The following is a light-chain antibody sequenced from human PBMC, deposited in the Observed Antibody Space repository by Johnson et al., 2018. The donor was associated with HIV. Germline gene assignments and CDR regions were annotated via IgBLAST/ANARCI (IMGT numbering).Light chain of an antibody. V-gene: IGLV1-51*01. J-gene: IGLJ1*01. CDR1: SSNIGNGY. Sequence: QSVLTQPPSVSAAPGQKVSISCSGSSSNIGNGYVSWYQQLPGTAPKLLIYDNNKRPSGIPDRFSGSKSGTSATLGITGLQTGDEADYYCGTLDSSLSAGDVFGTGTKVTVL. CDR3: GTLDSSLSAGDV. CDR2: DNN.